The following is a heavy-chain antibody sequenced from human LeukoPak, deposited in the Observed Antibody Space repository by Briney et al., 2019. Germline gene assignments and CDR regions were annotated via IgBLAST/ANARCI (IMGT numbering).Heavy chain of an antibody. J-gene: IGHJ5*02. V-gene: IGHV1-2*02. CDR1: GYTFTVYY. CDR3: AREEQWLVRNWFDP. Sequence: ASVNVSYKASGYTFTVYYMHWVRQAPGQGLEGMGWINPNSGGTNYAQKFQGRVTMTRDTSTSTAYMELSRLRSDDTAVYYCAREEQWLVRNWFDPWGQGTLVTVSS. D-gene: IGHD6-19*01. CDR2: INPNSGGT.